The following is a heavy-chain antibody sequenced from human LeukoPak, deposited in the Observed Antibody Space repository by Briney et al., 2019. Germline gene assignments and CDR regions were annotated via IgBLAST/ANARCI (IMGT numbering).Heavy chain of an antibody. D-gene: IGHD3-22*01. CDR1: GGSFSGYY. CDR2: INHSGST. Sequence: SDTLSLTCAVYGGSFSGYYWSWIRQPPGKGLEWIGEINHSGSTNYNPSLKSRVTISVDTSKNQFSLKLSSVTAADTAVYYCARELYYYDSSGYYYWGQGTLVTVSS. V-gene: IGHV4-34*01. J-gene: IGHJ4*02. CDR3: ARELYYYDSSGYYY.